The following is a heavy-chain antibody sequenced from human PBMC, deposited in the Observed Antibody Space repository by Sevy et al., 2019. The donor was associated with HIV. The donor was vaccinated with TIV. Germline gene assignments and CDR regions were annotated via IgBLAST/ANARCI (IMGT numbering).Heavy chain of an antibody. Sequence: GGSLRLSCGASGFTFSSYAMSWVRQAPGKGLEWVSVISGRGDTTYYADSVKGRFTLSRANSKNTLYLQMNSLRVEDTAVYYCAKDRRYGDIGLFDYWGQGTLVTVSS. CDR1: GFTFSSYA. CDR3: AKDRRYGDIGLFDY. J-gene: IGHJ4*02. V-gene: IGHV3-23*01. D-gene: IGHD4-17*01. CDR2: ISGRGDTT.